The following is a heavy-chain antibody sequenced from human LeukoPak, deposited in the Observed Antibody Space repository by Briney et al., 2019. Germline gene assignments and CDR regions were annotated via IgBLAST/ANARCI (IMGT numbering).Heavy chain of an antibody. CDR2: ISTSSSYT. CDR3: ARESSSNLKPYYYYMDV. V-gene: IGHV3-21*01. CDR1: GITFSSYT. J-gene: IGHJ6*03. Sequence: GGSLRLSCAASGITFSSYTMNWVRQAPGKGLEWVSFISTSSSYTYYADSVKGRFTISRDNAKNSLYLQMNSLRAEDTAVYYCARESSSNLKPYYYYMDVWGKGTTVTVSS. D-gene: IGHD6-13*01.